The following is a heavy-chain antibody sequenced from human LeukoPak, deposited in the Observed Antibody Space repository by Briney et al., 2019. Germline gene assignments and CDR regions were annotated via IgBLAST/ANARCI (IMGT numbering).Heavy chain of an antibody. V-gene: IGHV4-59*01. CDR1: GGSISSYY. D-gene: IGHD3-3*01. CDR2: IYYSGST. Sequence: PSETLSLTCTVSGGSISSYYWSWIRQPPGKGLEWIGYIYYSGSTNYNPSLKSRVTISVDTSKNQFSLKLSSVTAADTAVYYCARHLRVRELDYWGRGTLVTVSS. J-gene: IGHJ4*02. CDR3: ARHLRVRELDY.